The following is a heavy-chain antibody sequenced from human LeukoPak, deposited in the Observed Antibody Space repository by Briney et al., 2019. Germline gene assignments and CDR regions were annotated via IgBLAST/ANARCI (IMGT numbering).Heavy chain of an antibody. V-gene: IGHV3-23*01. CDR2: ISGSSGSS. D-gene: IGHD3-3*01. CDR1: GSTFSSYA. J-gene: IGHJ3*02. Sequence: GGSLRLSCEVSGSTFSSYAMSWVRQAPGKGLEWVSIISGSSGSSYYADSVKGRYTISRDNAKNSLYLQMTSLRAEDTAVYYCARRFWYAFDIWGQGTMVTVSS. CDR3: ARRFWYAFDI.